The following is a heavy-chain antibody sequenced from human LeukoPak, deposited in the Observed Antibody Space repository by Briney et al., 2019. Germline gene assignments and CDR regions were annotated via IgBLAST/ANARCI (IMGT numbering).Heavy chain of an antibody. D-gene: IGHD3-22*01. CDR2: IISDGSRT. CDR1: GFTFSNYW. J-gene: IGHJ5*02. V-gene: IGHV3-74*01. Sequence: GGSLRLSCAASGFTFSNYWMYWVRQASGKGLVWVSQIISDGSRTYYADSVKGRFTISRDNAKNTLNLQMNSLRAEDTAVYYCARDLGQYYDTSDNWFDPWGQGTLVTVSS. CDR3: ARDLGQYYDTSDNWFDP.